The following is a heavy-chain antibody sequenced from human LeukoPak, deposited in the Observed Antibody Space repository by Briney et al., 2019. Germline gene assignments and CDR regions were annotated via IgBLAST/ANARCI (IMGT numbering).Heavy chain of an antibody. J-gene: IGHJ4*02. D-gene: IGHD5-24*01. CDR3: AREGVATSPFDY. V-gene: IGHV3-21*01. CDR1: GFTFSSYS. Sequence: PGGSLRLSCAASGFTFSSYSMNWVRQAPGKGLEWDSSISSSSSYIYYADSVKGRFTISRDNAKNSLYLQMNSLRAEDTAVYYCAREGVATSPFDYWGQGTLVTVSS. CDR2: ISSSSSYI.